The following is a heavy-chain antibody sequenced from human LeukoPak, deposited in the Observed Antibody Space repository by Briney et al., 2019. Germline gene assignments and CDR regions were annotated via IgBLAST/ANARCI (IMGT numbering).Heavy chain of an antibody. V-gene: IGHV3-30-3*01. CDR1: GFSFSSYT. Sequence: GGSLRLSCAASGFSFSSYTMHWVRQAPGKGLEWLAVISYDGINKYYADSVEGRFTISTDNSKNILYLQMNSLRAEDTAVYYCARDPYSSSSVFFYYYMNVWGKGTTVTVSS. J-gene: IGHJ6*03. D-gene: IGHD6-6*01. CDR3: ARDPYSSSSVFFYYYMNV. CDR2: ISYDGINK.